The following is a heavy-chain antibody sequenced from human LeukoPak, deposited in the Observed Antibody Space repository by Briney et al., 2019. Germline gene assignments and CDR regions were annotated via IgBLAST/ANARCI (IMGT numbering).Heavy chain of an antibody. CDR2: ISDSSSYT. CDR1: GFTFSDYY. CDR3: AKDAAGPEY. V-gene: IGHV3-11*05. D-gene: IGHD6-13*01. J-gene: IGHJ4*02. Sequence: GGSLRLSCAASGFTFSDYYMSWIRQAPGKGLEWVSYISDSSSYTDYADSMKGRFTISRDNSKNSLYLQMNSLRAEDTAVYYCAKDAAGPEYWGQGTLVTVSS.